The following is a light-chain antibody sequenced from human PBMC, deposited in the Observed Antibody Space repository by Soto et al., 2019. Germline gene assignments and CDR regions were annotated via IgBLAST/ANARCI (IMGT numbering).Light chain of an antibody. CDR1: QSLSSSY. CDR2: GAS. V-gene: IGKV3-20*01. Sequence: ENVLTQSPGTLSLSPGERATVSCRASQSLSSSYLAWYQQRPGQAPRLLIYGASTRATGIPDRFSGSGSGTDFTLTINRLEPEDFVVYYCQQYGSSPITFGQGTRLEIK. CDR3: QQYGSSPIT. J-gene: IGKJ5*01.